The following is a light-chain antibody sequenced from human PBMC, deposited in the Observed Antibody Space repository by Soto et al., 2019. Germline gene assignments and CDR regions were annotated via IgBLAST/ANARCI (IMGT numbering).Light chain of an antibody. CDR3: QQRSNWPPVT. J-gene: IGKJ4*01. V-gene: IGKV3-11*01. Sequence: EIVLTQSPATLSLSPGERATLSCRASQGINRHLAWYRQKPGQARRLLIYAASNRATGIPARFSGSGSGTDFTLTISSLEPEDFGVYYRQQRSNWPPVTFGGGTKVDIK. CDR2: AAS. CDR1: QGINRH.